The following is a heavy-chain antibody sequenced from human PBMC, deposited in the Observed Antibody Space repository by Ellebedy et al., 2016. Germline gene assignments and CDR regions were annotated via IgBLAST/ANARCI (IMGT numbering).Heavy chain of an antibody. Sequence: GGSLRLSCAASGFSFSTYGMHWVRQAPGKGLEWLAVIRNDGSNKDYADSVKGRFTISRDNSKNTLYLQMNSLRAEDTAVYYCVRDGGSGYSYDAFDIWGQGTMVTVSS. CDR2: IRNDGSNK. CDR3: VRDGGSGYSYDAFDI. V-gene: IGHV3-33*01. D-gene: IGHD3-22*01. J-gene: IGHJ3*02. CDR1: GFSFSTYG.